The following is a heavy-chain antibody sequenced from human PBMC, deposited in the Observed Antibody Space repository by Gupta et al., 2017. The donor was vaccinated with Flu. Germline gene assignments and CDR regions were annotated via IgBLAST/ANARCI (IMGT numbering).Heavy chain of an antibody. Sequence: GRQAPGKGLEWVSSISSSSSSIYYADSVKGRFTISSDNANNSLYLQMNTLIADDTAVYYCARPFSDRGGFDLWGQGTMVTVSS. V-gene: IGHV3-21*01. CDR2: ISSSSSSI. CDR3: ARPFSDRGGFDL. D-gene: IGHD2-15*01. J-gene: IGHJ3*01.